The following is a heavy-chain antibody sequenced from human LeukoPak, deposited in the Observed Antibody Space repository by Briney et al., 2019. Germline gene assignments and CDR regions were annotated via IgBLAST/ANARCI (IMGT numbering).Heavy chain of an antibody. CDR3: ARGQVPAARGYNWFDP. D-gene: IGHD2-2*01. CDR2: INARGDT. V-gene: IGHV4-34*01. J-gene: IGHJ5*02. Sequence: SETLSLTCAVYGWSFNDYYWNWVRQPPGKGLEWIGEINARGDTNYNPSLKSRVTISVDSSKNQFSLTLTSMIAADTAIYYCARGQVPAARGYNWFDPWGQGTLDTVSS. CDR1: GWSFNDYY.